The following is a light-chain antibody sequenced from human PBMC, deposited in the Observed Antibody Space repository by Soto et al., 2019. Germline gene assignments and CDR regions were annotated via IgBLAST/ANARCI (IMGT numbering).Light chain of an antibody. Sequence: ILLTQSPATLSFSPVERATLALSASQSVSSYLAWYQQKPGQAPRLLIYDASNRATGIPARFSGSGSGTDFTLTISSLEPEDFAVYYCQQRSNWQGATFGGGTKVDIK. J-gene: IGKJ4*01. CDR1: QSVSSY. CDR3: QQRSNWQGAT. V-gene: IGKV3-11*01. CDR2: DAS.